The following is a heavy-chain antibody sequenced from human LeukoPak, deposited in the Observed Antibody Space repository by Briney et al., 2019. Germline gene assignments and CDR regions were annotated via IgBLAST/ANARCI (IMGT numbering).Heavy chain of an antibody. CDR2: IYYSGST. Sequence: SETLSLTCTVSGVSISSYYWSWIRQPPGKGLEWIGYIYYSGSTNYNPSLKSRVTISVDTSKNQFSLKLSSVTAADTAVYYCARDSRIAARPGYNWFDPWGQGTLVTVSS. CDR1: GVSISSYY. J-gene: IGHJ5*02. CDR3: ARDSRIAARPGYNWFDP. D-gene: IGHD6-6*01. V-gene: IGHV4-59*01.